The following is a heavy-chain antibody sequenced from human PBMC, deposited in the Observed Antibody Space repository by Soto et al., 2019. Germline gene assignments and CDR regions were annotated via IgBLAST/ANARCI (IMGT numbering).Heavy chain of an antibody. D-gene: IGHD2-21*02. V-gene: IGHV1-46*02. J-gene: IGHJ6*02. CDR2: INPSTGLT. CDR1: GFTFNTYY. Sequence: QVQLVQSGAELKKPGASVSLSCKAYGFTFNTYYIHWVRQSPGEGLQWMGVINPSTGLTIYPQKFQGRVTMAADTSTKTVYLELSGLKSEDTAVYFCARDWPATYCGGDCLLGYYYHGMDVWGQGTAVTVSS. CDR3: ARDWPATYCGGDCLLGYYYHGMDV.